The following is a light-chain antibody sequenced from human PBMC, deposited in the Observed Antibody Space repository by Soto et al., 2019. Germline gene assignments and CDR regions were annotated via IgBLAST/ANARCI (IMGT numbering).Light chain of an antibody. J-gene: IGKJ1*01. CDR2: GAS. V-gene: IGKV3-20*01. Sequence: IVLTQSPGTLSLSPGERATLSCRASQSISSNYLAWYQQKPGQAPRLLIYGASDRATGIPDRFSGSGSGTDFTLTMSRLEPEDFAVYYCQQYGTSSVTFGQGTKVDTK. CDR3: QQYGTSSVT. CDR1: QSISSNY.